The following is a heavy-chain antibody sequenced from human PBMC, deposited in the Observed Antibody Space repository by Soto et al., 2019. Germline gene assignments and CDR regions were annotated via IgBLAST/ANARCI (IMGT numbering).Heavy chain of an antibody. D-gene: IGHD3-22*01. Sequence: GGSLRLSCAASGFTFSSYSMNWVRQAPGKGLEWVSYISSSSSTIYYADSVKGRFTNSRDNAKNSLYLQMNSLRDEDTAVYYCARDLRYYDSSGYWTDWGQGTLVTVSS. V-gene: IGHV3-48*02. J-gene: IGHJ4*02. CDR2: ISSSSSTI. CDR3: ARDLRYYDSSGYWTD. CDR1: GFTFSSYS.